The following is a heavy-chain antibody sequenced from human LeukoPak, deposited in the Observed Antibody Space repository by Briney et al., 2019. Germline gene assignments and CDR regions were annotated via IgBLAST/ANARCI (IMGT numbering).Heavy chain of an antibody. V-gene: IGHV1-46*01. CDR2: INPSGGST. J-gene: IGHJ4*02. D-gene: IGHD1-26*01. Sequence: ASVKVSCKASGYTFTSYYMHWVRQAPGQGLEWMGIINPSGGSTTYAQKFQGRVTMTRDMSTSTVYMELSSLTSEDTAMYYCARDMDSGPDFDYWGLGTLVTVSS. CDR3: ARDMDSGPDFDY. CDR1: GYTFTSYY.